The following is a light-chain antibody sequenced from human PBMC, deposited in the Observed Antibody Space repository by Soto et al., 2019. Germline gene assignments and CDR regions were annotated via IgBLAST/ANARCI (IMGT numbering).Light chain of an antibody. CDR2: GAS. V-gene: IGKV4-1*01. J-gene: IGKJ5*01. Sequence: DIGMTQSPDSLAVSLGERATINCRSSQTVLSSFDNNNYLGWFLQKPGQPPKLLIYGASTRASGVPDRLSGSGSGTDFTLTISSLQPEDVAVYYCQQYYNAPITFGQGTRLEN. CDR1: QTVLSSFDNNNY. CDR3: QQYYNAPIT.